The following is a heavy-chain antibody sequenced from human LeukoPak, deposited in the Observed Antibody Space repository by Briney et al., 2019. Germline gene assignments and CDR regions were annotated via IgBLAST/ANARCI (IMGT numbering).Heavy chain of an antibody. Sequence: GASVKVSCKASGGTFSSYAISWVRQAPGQGLEWMGGIIPIFGTANYAQKFQGRVTITADKSTSTAYMELSSLRSEDTAVYYCARDHYNILGTTVSGWFDPWGQGTLVTVSS. D-gene: IGHD1-7*01. CDR1: GGTFSSYA. CDR2: IIPIFGTA. CDR3: ARDHYNILGTTVSGWFDP. V-gene: IGHV1-69*06. J-gene: IGHJ5*02.